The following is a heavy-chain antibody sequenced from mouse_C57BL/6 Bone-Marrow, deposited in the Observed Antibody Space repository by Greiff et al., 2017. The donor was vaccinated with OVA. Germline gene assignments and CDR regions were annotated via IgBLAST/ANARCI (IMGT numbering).Heavy chain of an antibody. V-gene: IGHV5-4*03. CDR3: AIYYYGSSYAMDY. CDR1: GFTFSSYA. Sequence: EVKLVESGGGLVKPGGSLKLSCAASGFTFSSYAMSWVRQTPEKRLEWVATISDGGSYTYYPDNVKGRFTISRDNAKNNLYLQMSHLKSEDTAMYYCAIYYYGSSYAMDYGGQGTSVTVSS. J-gene: IGHJ4*01. D-gene: IGHD1-1*01. CDR2: ISDGGSYT.